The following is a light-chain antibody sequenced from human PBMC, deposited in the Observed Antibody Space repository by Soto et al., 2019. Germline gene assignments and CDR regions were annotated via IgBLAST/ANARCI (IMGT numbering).Light chain of an antibody. CDR3: VQALQTPVT. CDR1: QSLLHSSGYYY. CDR2: LGS. J-gene: IGKJ3*01. V-gene: IGKV2-28*01. Sequence: DIVMTQSPLSLPVTPGEPASISCRSSQSLLHSSGYYYLGWYLQKPGQSPQLLIYLGSSRAPGVPDRFRGSGSCTDFTLKISRVEAEDVGVYYCVQALQTPVTFGPGTKVDI.